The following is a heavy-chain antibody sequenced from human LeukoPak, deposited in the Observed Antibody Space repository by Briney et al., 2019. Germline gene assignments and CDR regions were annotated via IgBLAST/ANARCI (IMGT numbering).Heavy chain of an antibody. V-gene: IGHV1-3*01. CDR3: ARGYYDSSGYYPYWYFDL. CDR2: ITAGKANT. Sequence: ASVKVSCKASGYTFTSYAMQWVRQAPGHRLEWMGWITAGKANTKYSQKFQGRVTITRDTSASTAYMELSSLRSEDTAVYYCARGYYDSSGYYPYWYFDLWGRGTLVTVSS. J-gene: IGHJ2*01. CDR1: GYTFTSYA. D-gene: IGHD3-22*01.